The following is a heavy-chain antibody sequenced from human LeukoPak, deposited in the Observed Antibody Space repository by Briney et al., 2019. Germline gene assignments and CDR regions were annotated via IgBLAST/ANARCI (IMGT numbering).Heavy chain of an antibody. D-gene: IGHD2-15*01. V-gene: IGHV1-2*02. CDR1: GGTFSSYA. CDR3: ARALPLSPFDY. J-gene: IGHJ4*02. CDR2: TNPNSGGT. Sequence: ASVKVSCKASGGTFSSYAISWVRQAPGQGLEWMGWTNPNSGGTNYAQKFQGRVTMTRDTSISTAYMELSRLRSDDTAVYYCARALPLSPFDYWGQGTLVTVSS.